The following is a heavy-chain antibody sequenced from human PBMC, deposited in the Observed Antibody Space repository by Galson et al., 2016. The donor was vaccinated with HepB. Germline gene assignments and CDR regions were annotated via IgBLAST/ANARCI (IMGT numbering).Heavy chain of an antibody. V-gene: IGHV4-39*01. Sequence: SETLSLTCSVSGGSISSSDFHWGWIRQPPGKGLDWIGSIDYGGSTNYNPSLQSRVTILIDRSKNQFSLRLNSATAADTAVYYCARLPLLYYAMDVWGQGTTVTVSS. J-gene: IGHJ6*02. CDR2: IDYGGST. CDR3: ARLPLLYYAMDV. CDR1: GGSISSSDFH.